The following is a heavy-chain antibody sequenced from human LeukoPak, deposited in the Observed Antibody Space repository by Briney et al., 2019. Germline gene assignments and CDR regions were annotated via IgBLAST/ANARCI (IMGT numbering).Heavy chain of an antibody. J-gene: IGHJ4*02. CDR3: ARSKAYYDSSGYANDC. D-gene: IGHD3-22*01. Sequence: SETRSLTCTVSGASISSYYWSWIRQPAGKGLEWIGRIYSSGSTNYDPSLKSRVTMSVDTSKNQFSLKLSSVTAADTAVYYCARSKAYYDSSGYANDCWGQGTLVTVSS. CDR2: IYSSGST. CDR1: GASISSYY. V-gene: IGHV4-4*07.